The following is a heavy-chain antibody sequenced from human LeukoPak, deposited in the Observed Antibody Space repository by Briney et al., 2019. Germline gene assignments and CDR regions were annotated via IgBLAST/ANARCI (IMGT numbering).Heavy chain of an antibody. J-gene: IGHJ6*03. CDR2: IYTSGST. V-gene: IGHV4-4*07. CDR1: GGSISSYY. D-gene: IGHD1-26*01. CDR3: ARSPGETYYYYYYYMDV. Sequence: PSETLSLTCTVSGGSISSYYWSWIRQPAGKGLEWIGRIYTSGSTNYNPSLKSRVTMSVGTSKNQFSLKLSSVTAADTAVYYCARSPGETYYYYYYYMDVWGKGTTVTVSS.